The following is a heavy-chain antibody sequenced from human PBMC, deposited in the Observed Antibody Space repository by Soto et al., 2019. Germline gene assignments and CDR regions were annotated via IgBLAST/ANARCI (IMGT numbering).Heavy chain of an antibody. Sequence: QVQLVQSGAEVKQPGSSVKVSCKASGGTFSSYAISWVRQAPGQGLECLGGIIPILGTANYAQKFQGRVTITADKSTSTAYMELSSLRSEDTAVYYCTRDFPPDYYYGMDVWGHVTTVTVSS. CDR1: GGTFSSYA. CDR2: IIPILGTA. V-gene: IGHV1-69*06. CDR3: TRDFPPDYYYGMDV. J-gene: IGHJ6*02.